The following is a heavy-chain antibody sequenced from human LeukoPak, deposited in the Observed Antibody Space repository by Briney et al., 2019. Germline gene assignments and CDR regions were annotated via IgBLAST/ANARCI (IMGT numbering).Heavy chain of an antibody. CDR1: GYSISSGYY. Sequence: SETLSLTCTVSGYSISSGYYWGWIQQPPGKGLEWIGSIYYSGSTYYNPSLKSRVTISVDTSKNQFSLKLSSVTAADTAVYYCAAAFDYYAAFDIWGQGTMVTVSS. D-gene: IGHD3-10*01. CDR2: IYYSGST. V-gene: IGHV4-38-2*02. J-gene: IGHJ3*02. CDR3: AAAFDYYAAFDI.